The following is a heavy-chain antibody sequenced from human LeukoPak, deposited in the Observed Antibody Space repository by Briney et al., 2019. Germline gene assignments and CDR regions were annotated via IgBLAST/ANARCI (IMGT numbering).Heavy chain of an antibody. J-gene: IGHJ4*02. CDR2: ISAYNGNT. Sequence: GSSVKVSCKASGGTFSSYAISWVRQAPGQGLEWMGWISAYNGNTNYAQKLQGRVTMTTDTSTSTAYMELRSLRSDDTAVYYCASSGRVYFDYWGQGTLVTVSS. CDR1: GGTFSSYA. D-gene: IGHD3-10*01. V-gene: IGHV1-18*01. CDR3: ASSGRVYFDY.